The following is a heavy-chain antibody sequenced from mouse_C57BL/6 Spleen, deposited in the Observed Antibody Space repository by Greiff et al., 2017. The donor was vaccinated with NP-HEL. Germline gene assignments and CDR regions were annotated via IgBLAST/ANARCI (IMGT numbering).Heavy chain of an antibody. CDR1: GYSITSGYY. Sequence: EVQLQQSGPGLVKPSQSLSLTCSVTGYSITSGYYWNWIRQFPGNKLEWMGYISYDGSNNYNPSLKNRISITRDTSTNQFFLKLNSVTTEDTATYYCARDRVTTAVAGAYWGQGTLVTVSA. CDR3: ARDRVTTAVAGAY. J-gene: IGHJ3*01. D-gene: IGHD1-1*01. CDR2: ISYDGSN. V-gene: IGHV3-6*01.